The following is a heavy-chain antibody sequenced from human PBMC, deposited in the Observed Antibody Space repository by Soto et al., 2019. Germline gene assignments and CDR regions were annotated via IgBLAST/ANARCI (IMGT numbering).Heavy chain of an antibody. V-gene: IGHV3-21*01. CDR1: GFTFSSYS. CDR3: ARETGYSYGGSDY. D-gene: IGHD5-18*01. CDR2: ISSSSSYI. Sequence: EVQLVESVGGLVKPGGSLGLSCAASGFTFSSYSMNWVRQAPGKGLEWVSSISSSSSYIYYADSVKGRFTISRDNAKNSLYLQMNSLRAEDTAVYYCARETGYSYGGSDYRGQGTLVIVSS. J-gene: IGHJ4*02.